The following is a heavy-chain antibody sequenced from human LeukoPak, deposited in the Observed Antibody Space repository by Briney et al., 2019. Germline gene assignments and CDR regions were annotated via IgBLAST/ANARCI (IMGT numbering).Heavy chain of an antibody. V-gene: IGHV1-69*04. J-gene: IGHJ6*02. CDR1: GGTFSSYA. D-gene: IGHD5-12*01. CDR3: AREDIVATISYYYGMDV. Sequence: SVKVSCKASGGTFSSYAISWVRQAPGQGLEWMGRIIPILGIANYAQKFQGRVTITADKSTSTAYLELSSLRSEDTAVYYCAREDIVATISYYYGMDVWGQGTTVTVSS. CDR2: IIPILGIA.